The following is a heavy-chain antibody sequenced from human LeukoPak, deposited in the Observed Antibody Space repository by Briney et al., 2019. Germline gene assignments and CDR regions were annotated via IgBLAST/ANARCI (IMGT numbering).Heavy chain of an antibody. CDR2: IYYSGST. J-gene: IGHJ4*02. CDR1: GGSISSSSYY. V-gene: IGHV4-39*01. D-gene: IGHD5-18*01. CDR3: ARLHTARVEY. Sequence: SETLSLTCTVSGGSISSSSYYWGWIRQPPGKGLEWIGSIYYSGSTYYNPSLKSRVTISVDTSKNQFFLKLSSVTAADTAVYYCARLHTARVEYWGQGTLVTVSS.